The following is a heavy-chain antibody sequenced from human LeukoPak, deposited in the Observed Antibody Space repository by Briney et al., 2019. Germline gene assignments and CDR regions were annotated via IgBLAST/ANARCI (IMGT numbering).Heavy chain of an antibody. CDR1: GSTLTELS. D-gene: IGHD3-3*01. V-gene: IGHV1-24*01. J-gene: IGHJ4*02. CDR2: FHPEDGET. Sequence: SMTLSCKLSGSTLTELSTHCVRQAPGDGLEWMGGFHPEDGETSYAKKEQGRATMTEDTSTDTAYMDLSSLRSEDTAVYDCATEDFGSGYYRYWGQGTLVTVSS. CDR3: ATEDFGSGYYRY.